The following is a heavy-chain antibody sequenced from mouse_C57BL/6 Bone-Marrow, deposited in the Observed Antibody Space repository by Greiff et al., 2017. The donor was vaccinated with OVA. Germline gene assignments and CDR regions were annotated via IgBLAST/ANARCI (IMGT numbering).Heavy chain of an antibody. CDR2: IDPANGNT. CDR1: GFNIKNTY. V-gene: IGHV14-3*01. CDR3: ARSRFAY. Sequence: VQLQQSVAELVRPGASVKLSCTASGFNIKNTYMPWVKQRPEQGLAWIGRIDPANGNTKYAPKFQGKATITADTSSNTAYLQLSSLTSEDTAIYYCARSRFAYWGQGTLVTVSA. J-gene: IGHJ3*01.